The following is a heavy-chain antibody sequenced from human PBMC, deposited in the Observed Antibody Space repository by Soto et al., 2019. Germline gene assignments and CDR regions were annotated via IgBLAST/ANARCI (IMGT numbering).Heavy chain of an antibody. J-gene: IGHJ4*02. V-gene: IGHV1-18*01. D-gene: IGHD6-19*01. CDR3: ARELSDSGWVPNYFDY. CDR1: GYTFTSYG. CDR2: ISAYNGNT. Sequence: GASVKVSCKASGYTFTSYGISWVRQAPRQGLEWMGWISAYNGNTNYAQKLQGRVTMTTDTSTSTAYMELRSLRSDDTAVYYCARELSDSGWVPNYFDYWGQGTLVTVSS.